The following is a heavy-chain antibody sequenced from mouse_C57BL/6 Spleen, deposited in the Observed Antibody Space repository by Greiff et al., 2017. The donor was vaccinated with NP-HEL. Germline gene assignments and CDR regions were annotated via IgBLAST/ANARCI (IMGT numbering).Heavy chain of an antibody. J-gene: IGHJ2*01. V-gene: IGHV10-1*01. CDR2: IRSKSNKYAT. CDR3: VRASYYFDY. CDR1: GFSFNTYA. D-gene: IGHD6-1*01. Sequence: EVQLVESGGGLVQPKGSLKLSCAASGFSFNTYAMNWVRQAPGKGLEWVARIRSKSNKYATYYADSVKDRFTSSRDDSESMLYLQMNNLKTEDTAMYYCVRASYYFDYWGQGTTLTVSS.